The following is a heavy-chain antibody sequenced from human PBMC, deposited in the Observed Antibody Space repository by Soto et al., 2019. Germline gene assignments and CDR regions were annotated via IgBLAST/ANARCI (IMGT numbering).Heavy chain of an antibody. Sequence: QVRLQESGPGLVKPSETLSLTCTVSGGSIRSYYWSWIRQAPGKGLEWIGYLYNSGSTVYNPSLKSRVTLSVDTSKTQFSLKLNSVTAADTAVYYCARDLWGYCGTDCYPLDVWGQGTTVTVSS. CDR3: ARDLWGYCGTDCYPLDV. CDR2: LYNSGST. V-gene: IGHV4-59*01. J-gene: IGHJ6*02. D-gene: IGHD2-21*02. CDR1: GGSIRSYY.